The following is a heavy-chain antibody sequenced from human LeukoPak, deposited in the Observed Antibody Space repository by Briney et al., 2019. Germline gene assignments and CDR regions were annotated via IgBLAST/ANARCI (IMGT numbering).Heavy chain of an antibody. CDR1: GGSISSSRYY. CDR2: IYYSGST. D-gene: IGHD2-15*01. Sequence: SETLSLTCSVSGGSISSSRYYWGWIRQPPGKGLEWIGYIYYSGSTNYNPSLKSRVTISVDTSKNQFSLKLSSVTAADTAVYYCARSRGYCSGGSCTQPVSLVDWGQGTLVTVSS. J-gene: IGHJ4*02. CDR3: ARSRGYCSGGSCTQPVSLVD. V-gene: IGHV4-61*05.